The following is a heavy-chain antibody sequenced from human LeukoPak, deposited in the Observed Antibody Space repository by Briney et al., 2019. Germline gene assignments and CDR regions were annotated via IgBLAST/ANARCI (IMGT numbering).Heavy chain of an antibody. Sequence: SETLSLTCTVSGGSISSGGYYWSWIRQHPGKGLEWIGYIYYSGSTYYNPSLKSRVTISVDTSKNQFSLKLSSVTAADTAVYYCARAEYDFWSGYLYYFDYWGQGTLVTVSS. V-gene: IGHV4-31*03. CDR1: GGSISSGGYY. CDR2: IYYSGST. J-gene: IGHJ4*02. CDR3: ARAEYDFWSGYLYYFDY. D-gene: IGHD3-3*01.